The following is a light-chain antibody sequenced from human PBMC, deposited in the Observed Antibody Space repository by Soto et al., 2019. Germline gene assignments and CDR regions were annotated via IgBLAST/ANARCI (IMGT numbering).Light chain of an antibody. CDR1: MRDVGAYNL. V-gene: IGLV2-14*01. CDR3: SAYTARRTLV. Sequence: QSVLTQPASVSGSAGQSITISCSGTMRDVGAYNLVSWYQQHPGTAPKLIIYEVRNWPSGISSRFSGSRSGNTASLTISGLQLEDEGDYYCSAYTARRTLVFGGGTKLTVL. J-gene: IGLJ3*02. CDR2: EVR.